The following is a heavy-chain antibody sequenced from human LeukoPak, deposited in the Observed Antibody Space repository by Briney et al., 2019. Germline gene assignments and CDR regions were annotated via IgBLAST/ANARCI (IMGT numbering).Heavy chain of an antibody. CDR2: IYHSGST. D-gene: IGHD3-9*01. V-gene: IGHV4-4*02. CDR3: AARFDWLPSADY. J-gene: IGHJ4*02. Sequence: PSETLSLTCTVSGGSISSSNWWSWVRQPPGKGLEWIGEIYHSGSTNYNPSLKSRVTISVDKSKNQFSLKLSSVTAADTAVYYCAARFDWLPSADYWGQGTLVTVSS. CDR1: GGSISSSNW.